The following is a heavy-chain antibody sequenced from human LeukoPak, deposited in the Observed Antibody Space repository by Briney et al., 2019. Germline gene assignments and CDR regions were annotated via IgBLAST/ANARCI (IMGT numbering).Heavy chain of an antibody. CDR2: ITYSGYT. V-gene: IGHV4-39*02. Sequence: SETLSLTCTVSGDSISSSRYSWGWIRQPPGKGLEWIASITYSGYTYYNPSLKSRVTISIDTSKNQFSLNLNSVTAADTAVYYCARDGEPGTSFYDIRGQGTMVTVSS. CDR1: GDSISSSRYS. CDR3: ARDGEPGTSFYDI. D-gene: IGHD6-13*01. J-gene: IGHJ3*02.